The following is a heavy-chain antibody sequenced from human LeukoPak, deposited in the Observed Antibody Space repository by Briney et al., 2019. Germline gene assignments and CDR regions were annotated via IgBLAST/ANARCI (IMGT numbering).Heavy chain of an antibody. J-gene: IGHJ6*03. CDR3: ARDRFGGYGYYYYLDV. CDR1: GYTFTSYY. CDR2: INPSGGST. D-gene: IGHD5-18*01. V-gene: IGHV1-46*01. Sequence: ASVKVSCKASGYTFTSYYMHWVRQAPGQGLEWMGIINPSGGSTSYAQKFQGRVTMTRDTSTSTVYMELSSLRSEDTAVYYCARDRFGGYGYYYYLDVWGKGTTVTVSS.